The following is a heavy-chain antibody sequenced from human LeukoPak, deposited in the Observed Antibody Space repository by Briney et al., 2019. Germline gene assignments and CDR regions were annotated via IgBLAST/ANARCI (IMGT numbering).Heavy chain of an antibody. CDR3: ASREYQQPTGKDY. V-gene: IGHV4-38-2*01. J-gene: IGHJ4*02. CDR1: GYSISNGSY. D-gene: IGHD2-2*01. CDR2: VYHSGST. Sequence: PSETLSLTCAVSGYSISNGSYWGWIRQPPGKGLEWIGSVYHSGSTCYNPSLKRRATISIDTPKNQFSLKLRSVTAADTAVYYCASREYQQPTGKDYWGQGTLVTVSS.